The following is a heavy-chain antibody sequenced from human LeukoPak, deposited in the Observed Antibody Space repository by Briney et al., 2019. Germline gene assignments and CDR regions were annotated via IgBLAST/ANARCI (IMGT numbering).Heavy chain of an antibody. V-gene: IGHV1-8*01. CDR1: GYTFTSYD. D-gene: IGHD3-22*01. J-gene: IGHJ4*02. CDR2: MNPNSGNT. Sequence: ASVKVSCKASGYTFTSYDINWVRQPTGQGLEWMGWMNPNSGNTGYAQKFQGRVTMTTDTSTSTAYMELRSLRSDDTAVYYCARSDSSGYYYVYWGQGTLVTVSS. CDR3: ARSDSSGYYYVY.